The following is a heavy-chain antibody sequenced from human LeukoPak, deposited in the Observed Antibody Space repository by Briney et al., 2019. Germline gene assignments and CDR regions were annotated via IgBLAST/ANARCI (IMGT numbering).Heavy chain of an antibody. V-gene: IGHV1-69*13. CDR1: GGTFSSDA. D-gene: IGHD3-22*01. CDR3: AAFDYYDSSGNDY. CDR2: IIPIFGTA. Sequence: SVRVSCKASGGTFSSDAISWGRQAPGQGLEWRGGIIPIFGTANYAHKFQGRVTITADESTSTAYMELSSLRSEDTAVYYCAAFDYYDSSGNDYWGQGTLVTVSS. J-gene: IGHJ4*02.